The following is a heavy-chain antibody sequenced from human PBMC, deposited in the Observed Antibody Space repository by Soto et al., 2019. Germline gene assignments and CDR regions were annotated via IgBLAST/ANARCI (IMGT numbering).Heavy chain of an antibody. CDR2: IIPIFGTA. V-gene: IGHV1-69*13. J-gene: IGHJ6*02. D-gene: IGHD3-16*01. CDR1: GGTFSSYT. CDR3: ARVEAVWDSDYYYYYYGMDV. Sequence: GASVKVSCKASGGTFSSYTISWVRQAPGQGLKWMGGIIPIFGTANYAQKFQGRVTITADESTSTAYMELSSLRSEDTAVYYCARVEAVWDSDYYYYYYGMDVWGQGTTVTVSS.